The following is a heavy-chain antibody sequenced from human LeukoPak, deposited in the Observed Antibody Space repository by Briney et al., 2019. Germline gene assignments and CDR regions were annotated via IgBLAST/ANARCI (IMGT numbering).Heavy chain of an antibody. CDR1: GLTFSSHW. CDR2: ITNDGSST. V-gene: IGHV3-74*01. Sequence: GGSLRLSCAASGLTFSSHWMHWVRQAPGKGLVWVSRITNDGSSTTYADSVKGRFTISRDSSKNTLYLQMNSPRAEDTAVYYCAKDGSGSVLRFLEWYLGYWGQGTLVTVSS. J-gene: IGHJ4*02. CDR3: AKDGSGSVLRFLEWYLGY. D-gene: IGHD3-3*01.